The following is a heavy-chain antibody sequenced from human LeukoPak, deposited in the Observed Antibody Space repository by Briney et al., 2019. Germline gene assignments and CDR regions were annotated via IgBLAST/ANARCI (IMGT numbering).Heavy chain of an antibody. V-gene: IGHV3-21*01. CDR1: GFTFSSYS. D-gene: IGHD6-19*01. CDR3: ARDQYSSGWYNWFDP. CDR2: ISSSSYI. J-gene: IGHJ5*02. Sequence: GGSLRLSCAASGFTFSSYSMNWVRQAPGKGLEWVSSISSSSYIYYADSVKGRFTISRDNAKNSLYLQMNSLRAEDTAVYYCARDQYSSGWYNWFDPWGQGTLVTVSS.